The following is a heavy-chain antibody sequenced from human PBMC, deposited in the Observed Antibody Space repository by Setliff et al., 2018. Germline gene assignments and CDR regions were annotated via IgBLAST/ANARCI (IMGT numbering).Heavy chain of an antibody. Sequence: PSETLSLTCTVSGYPISRGFYRGWIRQSPGKGLEWIGSVYHSGSSYQNPSLRSRIAVSVDTSKNQFSLRLNSVTAADTAVYFCARAAARAEYSDTSAYLPFDFWGLGTRVTVSS. J-gene: IGHJ4*02. CDR1: GYPISRGFY. D-gene: IGHD3-16*01. V-gene: IGHV4-38-2*02. CDR2: VYHSGSS. CDR3: ARAAARAEYSDTSAYLPFDF.